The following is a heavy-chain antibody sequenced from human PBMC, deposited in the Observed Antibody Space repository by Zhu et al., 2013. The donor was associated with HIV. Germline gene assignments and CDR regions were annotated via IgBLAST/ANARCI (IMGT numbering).Heavy chain of an antibody. V-gene: IGHV1-18*01. CDR2: ISGYDGDT. CDR1: GYTFTSLG. CDR3: ARARGGEDIVVVPAGDYYYGMDV. D-gene: IGHD2-2*01. J-gene: IGHJ6*02. Sequence: QVQLVQSGAEVKKPGASVRVSCKASGYTFTSLGITWVRQAPGQGLEWMAWISGYDGDTKYAQNLQGRLTLTTDTSTSTAYMELRSLRSDDTAIYYCARARGGEDIVVVPAGDYYYGMDVWGQGTTVTVSS.